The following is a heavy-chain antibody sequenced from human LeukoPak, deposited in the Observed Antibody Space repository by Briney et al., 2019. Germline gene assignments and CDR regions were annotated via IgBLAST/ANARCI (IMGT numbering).Heavy chain of an antibody. CDR3: QRITIFGVVIDFDY. V-gene: IGHV1-18*01. CDR1: GYTFSDYG. D-gene: IGHD3-3*01. J-gene: IGHJ4*02. Sequence: GASVKVSCKTSGYTFSDYGISWLRQAPRQGLEWMGWISAYNGRTKFAESFQDRVTMTTDTSTTTAYLELRSLTSDDTAIYYCQRITIFGVVIDFDYWGQGTLVTVSS. CDR2: ISAYNGRT.